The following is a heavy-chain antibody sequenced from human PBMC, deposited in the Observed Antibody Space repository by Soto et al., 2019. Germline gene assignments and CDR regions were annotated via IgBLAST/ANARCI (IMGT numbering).Heavy chain of an antibody. J-gene: IGHJ6*02. V-gene: IGHV1-69*06. Sequence: SVKVSCKASGGTFSSYAISWVRQAPGQGLEWVGGIIPIFGTANYAQKFQGRVTITADKSTSTAYMELSSLRSEDTAVYYCARDWIIAAAGTGYYYYGMEVWGQGTTVTVSS. D-gene: IGHD6-13*01. CDR1: GGTFSSYA. CDR2: IIPIFGTA. CDR3: ARDWIIAAAGTGYYYYGMEV.